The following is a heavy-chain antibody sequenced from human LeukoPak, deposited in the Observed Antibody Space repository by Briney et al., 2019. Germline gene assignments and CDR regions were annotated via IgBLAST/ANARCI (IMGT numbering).Heavy chain of an antibody. CDR2: IHPNSGGT. CDR1: GYTFTGYC. D-gene: IGHD4-17*01. J-gene: IGHJ3*01. CDR3: ARWTTVLTD. Sequence: ASVKVSCKASGYTFTGYCMHWVRQAPGQGLEWMGWIHPNSGGTNYAQKFQGRVTMTRDTSISTAYMETSSLRSDDTAMYYCARWTTVLTDWGQGTMVIVSS. V-gene: IGHV1-2*02.